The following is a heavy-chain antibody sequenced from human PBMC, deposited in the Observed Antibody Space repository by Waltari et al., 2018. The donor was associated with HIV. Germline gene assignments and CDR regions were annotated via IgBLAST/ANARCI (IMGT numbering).Heavy chain of an antibody. CDR3: ARGGFYGSGSKVN. CDR2: IKEDGSDK. CDR1: GFTFSSYW. V-gene: IGHV3-7*04. D-gene: IGHD3-10*01. Sequence: EVQLVESGGGLVQPGGSLRLSCAASGFTFSSYWMSWVRQAPGKGLEWVANIKEDGSDKYYVDSVKGRFTSSRDNAENSLYLQMNSLRAEDTAVYYCARGGFYGSGSKVNWGQGTLVTVSS. J-gene: IGHJ4*02.